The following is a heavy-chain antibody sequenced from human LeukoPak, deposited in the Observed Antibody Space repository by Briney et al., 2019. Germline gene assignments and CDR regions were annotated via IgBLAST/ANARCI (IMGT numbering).Heavy chain of an antibody. V-gene: IGHV1-18*01. J-gene: IGHJ4*02. Sequence: VSVKVSCKASGYTFTSYGISWVRQAPGQGLEWMGWISAYNGNTNYAQKLQGRVTMTTDTSTSTAYMELRSRRSDDTAVYYCASGDDFWSGYWNWGQGTLVTVSS. CDR1: GYTFTSYG. D-gene: IGHD3-3*01. CDR3: ASGDDFWSGYWN. CDR2: ISAYNGNT.